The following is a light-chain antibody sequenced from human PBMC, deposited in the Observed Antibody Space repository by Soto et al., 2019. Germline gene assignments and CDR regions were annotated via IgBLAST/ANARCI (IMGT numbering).Light chain of an antibody. V-gene: IGKV3-20*01. Sequence: EIVLTQFPGTLSLSPGERATLSCRASETIGYNYIAWYQQRPGQAPTLLIYHASTRSPGIPDRFSGSGSGTVFTLTISGLEHGDFAVYYCQQYDTSYTFGPGTKLEI. CDR1: ETIGYNY. CDR3: QQYDTSYT. J-gene: IGKJ2*01. CDR2: HAS.